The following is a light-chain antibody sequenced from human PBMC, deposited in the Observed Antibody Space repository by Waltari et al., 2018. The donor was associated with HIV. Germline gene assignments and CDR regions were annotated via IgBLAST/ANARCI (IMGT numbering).Light chain of an antibody. Sequence: QSVLTQPPSVSGAPGQRVTLSCTGASSNIGAGYDVHWYQHLPGPRPKFLIFGNNNRPSGVPDRFSGSKSGTSASLAITGLQPDDEADYYCQSYDSSMSCVVFGGGTKVTVV. CDR2: GNN. CDR3: QSYDSSMSCVV. CDR1: SSNIGAGYD. V-gene: IGLV1-40*01. J-gene: IGLJ2*01.